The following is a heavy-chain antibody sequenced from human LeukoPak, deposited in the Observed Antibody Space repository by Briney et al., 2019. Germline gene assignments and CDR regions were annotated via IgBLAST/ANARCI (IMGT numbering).Heavy chain of an antibody. CDR1: GFPFSSYS. CDR3: ARSTVTGPDRVGFDI. J-gene: IGHJ3*02. Sequence: GGSLRLSCAASGFPFSSYSMNWVRQAPGKGLEWVSSISSSSNYISYADSVKGRFTISRDNAKNSLYLQMNSLRAEDTTVYYCARSTVTGPDRVGFDIWGQGTMVTVSS. CDR2: ISSSSNYI. D-gene: IGHD4-17*01. V-gene: IGHV3-21*01.